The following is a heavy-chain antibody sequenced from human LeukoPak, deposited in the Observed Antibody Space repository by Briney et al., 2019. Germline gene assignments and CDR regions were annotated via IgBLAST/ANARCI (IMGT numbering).Heavy chain of an antibody. V-gene: IGHV1-46*01. CDR1: GYTFTSYY. Sequence: ASVKVSCKASGYTFTSYYMHWVRQAPGQGLEWMGIINPSGGSTSYAQRFQGRVTMARDTSTSTVYMDLSSLRSEDTAVYYCARSNYYGSGSYYLPFDYWGQGTLVTVSS. D-gene: IGHD3-10*01. J-gene: IGHJ4*02. CDR3: ARSNYYGSGSYYLPFDY. CDR2: INPSGGST.